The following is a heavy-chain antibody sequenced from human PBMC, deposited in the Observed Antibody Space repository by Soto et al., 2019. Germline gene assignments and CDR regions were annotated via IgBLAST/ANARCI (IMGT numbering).Heavy chain of an antibody. J-gene: IGHJ4*02. D-gene: IGHD3-22*01. V-gene: IGHV3-7*03. CDR3: VSSPHKDSRPDY. CDR1: GFTFSSYW. CDR2: IKYDGSEK. Sequence: EVQLVESGRGLVQPGGSLRLSCAASGFTFSSYWMSWVRQAPGRGLEWMANIKYDGSEKYYVDSVKGRLTISRDNAKNSLYLQMNSLRAEDTAVYYCVSSPHKDSRPDYWGQGTLVTVSS.